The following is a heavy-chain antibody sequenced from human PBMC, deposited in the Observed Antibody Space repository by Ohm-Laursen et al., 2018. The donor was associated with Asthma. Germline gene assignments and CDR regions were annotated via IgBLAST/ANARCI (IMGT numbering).Heavy chain of an antibody. J-gene: IGHJ1*01. V-gene: IGHV3-21*01. CDR1: GYTFSRYS. D-gene: IGHD1-26*01. Sequence: SLRLSCTASGYTFSRYSIHWVRQFPGKGLEWVASISTASTFIYYADSVRGRFTTSRDNAKNSLYLQMNILRAEDTAVYYCATSIEGATAPKYFHHWGQGTRVTVSS. CDR3: ATSIEGATAPKYFHH. CDR2: ISTASTFI.